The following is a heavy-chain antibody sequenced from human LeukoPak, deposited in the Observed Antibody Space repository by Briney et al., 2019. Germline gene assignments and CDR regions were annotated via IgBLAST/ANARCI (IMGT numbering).Heavy chain of an antibody. CDR2: ISSSSSYI. CDR3: ATGGHSNGWVDY. CDR1: GFTFSSYS. V-gene: IGHV3-21*04. J-gene: IGHJ4*02. Sequence: PGGSLRLSCAASGFTFSSYSMNWVRQAPGKGLEWVSSISSSSSYIYYADSVKGRFTISRDNSKNTLYLQMNSLRAEDTAVYYCATGGHSNGWVDYWGQGTLVTVSS. D-gene: IGHD6-19*01.